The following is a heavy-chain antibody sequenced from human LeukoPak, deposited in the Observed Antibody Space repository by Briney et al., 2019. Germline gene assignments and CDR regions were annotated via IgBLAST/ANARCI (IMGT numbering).Heavy chain of an antibody. J-gene: IGHJ4*02. CDR2: INPNSGGT. Sequence: ASVKVSCKASGYTFTGYYMHWLRQAPGQGLEWMGRINPNSGGTNYAQKFQGRVTMTRDTSISTAYMELSRLRSDDTAVYYCAREYRMATLIPFGYWGQGTLVTVSS. CDR3: AREYRMATLIPFGY. CDR1: GYTFTGYY. D-gene: IGHD5-12*01. V-gene: IGHV1-2*06.